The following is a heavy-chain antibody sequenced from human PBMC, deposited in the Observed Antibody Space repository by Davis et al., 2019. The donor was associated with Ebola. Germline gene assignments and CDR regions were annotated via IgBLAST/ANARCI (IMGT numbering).Heavy chain of an antibody. D-gene: IGHD6-6*01. CDR2: IKSKTDGGTT. CDR3: SRDLKQRPPSYYDGMDV. V-gene: IGHV3-15*01. Sequence: GESLKISCAASGFTFSNAWMSWVRQAPGKGLEWVGRIKSKTDGGTTDYAAPVKGRFTISRDDSKSIAYLQMDSLKIEDTAVYYCSRDLKQRPPSYYDGMDVWGQGTSVTVSS. CDR1: GFTFSNAW. J-gene: IGHJ6*02.